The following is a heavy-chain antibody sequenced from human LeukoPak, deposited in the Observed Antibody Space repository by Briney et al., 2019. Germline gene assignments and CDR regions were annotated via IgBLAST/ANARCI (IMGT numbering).Heavy chain of an antibody. CDR3: ARSAPPLSAHGERAALDP. CDR1: GYTFTSYD. V-gene: IGHV1-8*03. CDR2: MNPNSGNT. J-gene: IGHJ5*02. D-gene: IGHD3-10*01. Sequence: GASVKVSCKASGYTFTSYDINSVRQATGQGLEWMGWMNPNSGNTGYAQKFQGRVTITRNTSISTAYMELSSLRSEDTAVYYCARSAPPLSAHGERAALDPWGQGTLVTVSS.